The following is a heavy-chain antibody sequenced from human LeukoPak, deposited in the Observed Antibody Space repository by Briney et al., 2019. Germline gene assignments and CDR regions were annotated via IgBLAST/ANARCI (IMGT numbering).Heavy chain of an antibody. CDR2: IYYSGTT. J-gene: IGHJ6*02. Sequence: SETLSLTCTVSGGSISSSSYYWAWTRQPPGKGLEWIGNIYYSGTTYYNLSLRSRLTVSIDTPKNQFSLKLTSETAADTAVYYCARDYYYDSDGMDVWGQGTTVTVSS. CDR1: GGSISSSSYY. V-gene: IGHV4-39*07. D-gene: IGHD3-22*01. CDR3: ARDYYYDSDGMDV.